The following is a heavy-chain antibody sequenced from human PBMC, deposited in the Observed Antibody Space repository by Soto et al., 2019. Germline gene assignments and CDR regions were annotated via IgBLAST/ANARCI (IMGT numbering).Heavy chain of an antibody. Sequence: QLQLQESGPGLVKPSETLSLTCTVSGGSISSGNFYWSWIRQPPGKGLEWIAYLYYSGRTYYNPSLKSRVTISVDTSKIQFSLRLSSVTAADTAVYYCDRGPTMTTDYWGQGTLVTVSS. D-gene: IGHD4-17*01. CDR2: LYYSGRT. V-gene: IGHV4-30-4*01. CDR1: GGSISSGNFY. CDR3: DRGPTMTTDY. J-gene: IGHJ4*02.